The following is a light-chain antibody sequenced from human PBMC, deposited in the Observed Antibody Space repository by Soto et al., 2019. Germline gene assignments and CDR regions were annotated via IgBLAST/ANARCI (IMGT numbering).Light chain of an antibody. Sequence: DMQMTQSPSALSASVGDRVAITCQASQDISNYLNWYQQKPGKAPKVLIFDASSVEIGVPSRFSGSGSGTDFTFTISSLQPEDVATYYCQHYADLPPSFGGGTKVEIK. CDR1: QDISNY. V-gene: IGKV1-33*01. CDR3: QHYADLPPS. J-gene: IGKJ4*01. CDR2: DAS.